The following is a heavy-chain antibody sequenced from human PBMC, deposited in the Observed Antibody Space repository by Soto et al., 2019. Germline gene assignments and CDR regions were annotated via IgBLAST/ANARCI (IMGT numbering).Heavy chain of an antibody. Sequence: EVQLVESGGDLVKPGGSLRLSCAASGFTFSNAWMTWVRQAPGKGLEWVGRIKSKTDGGTTDYAAPVKGRFTISRDDSKNTLYLQMNSLKTEDTAVYYCTTGSMVVRAFDYWGQGTLVTVSS. D-gene: IGHD3-22*01. CDR1: GFTFSNAW. V-gene: IGHV3-15*01. CDR2: IKSKTDGGTT. J-gene: IGHJ4*02. CDR3: TTGSMVVRAFDY.